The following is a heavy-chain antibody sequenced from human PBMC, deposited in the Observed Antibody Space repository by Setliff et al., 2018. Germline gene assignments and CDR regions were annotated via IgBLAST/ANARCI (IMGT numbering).Heavy chain of an antibody. J-gene: IGHJ3*02. D-gene: IGHD3-10*01. Sequence: ASVKVSCKASGYRFSTYGISWVRQAPGQGLEWMAWVSDNNGNTNYAKSFQGRVTMNTDTSTSTAYMELSRLRSDDRAVYYCASDLNRWFGEFAFDIWGQGTMVTV. CDR1: GYRFSTYG. CDR3: ASDLNRWFGEFAFDI. V-gene: IGHV1-18*01. CDR2: VSDNNGNT.